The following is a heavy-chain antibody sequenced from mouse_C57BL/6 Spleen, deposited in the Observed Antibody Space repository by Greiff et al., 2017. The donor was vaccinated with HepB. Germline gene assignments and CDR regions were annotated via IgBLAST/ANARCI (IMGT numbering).Heavy chain of an antibody. D-gene: IGHD2-4*01. CDR1: GYTFTSYG. CDR3: AIDYDYDRFAY. V-gene: IGHV1-81*01. J-gene: IGHJ3*01. Sequence: VKLQQSGAELARPGASVKLSCKASGYTFTSYGISWVKQRTGQGLEWIGEIYPRSGNNYYNEKFKDKATLTADKSSSTAYMELRSLTSEDSAVYFCAIDYDYDRFAYWGQGTLVTVSA. CDR2: IYPRSGNN.